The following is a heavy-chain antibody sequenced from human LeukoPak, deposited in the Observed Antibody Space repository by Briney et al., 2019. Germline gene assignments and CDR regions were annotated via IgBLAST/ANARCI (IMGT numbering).Heavy chain of an antibody. Sequence: PGGSQGLSCAASGFTFRTYSMNWVRQAPGKGLEWVSYISSSSSTIYYADSVKGRFTISRDNAKNSLYLQMNSLRDEDTAVYYCARIEVDAFDIRGQGTMVTVSS. CDR1: GFTFRTYS. CDR3: ARIEVDAFDI. CDR2: ISSSSSTI. J-gene: IGHJ3*02. V-gene: IGHV3-48*02.